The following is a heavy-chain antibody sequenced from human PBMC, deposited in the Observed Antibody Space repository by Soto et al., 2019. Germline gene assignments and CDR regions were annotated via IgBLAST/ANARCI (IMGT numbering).Heavy chain of an antibody. CDR3: AREIMAYFENSASGVLDI. Sequence: PGGSLRLSGAASGFTFGNYGMHWVRQAPGKGLEWWAGIYYDGNNKYYADSVKGRFSISRDSSKNMLYLQMNSLRGEDTALFFCAREIMAYFENSASGVLDIWGQGTMVTVSS. J-gene: IGHJ3*02. CDR2: IYYDGNNK. V-gene: IGHV3-33*01. D-gene: IGHD3-22*01. CDR1: GFTFGNYG.